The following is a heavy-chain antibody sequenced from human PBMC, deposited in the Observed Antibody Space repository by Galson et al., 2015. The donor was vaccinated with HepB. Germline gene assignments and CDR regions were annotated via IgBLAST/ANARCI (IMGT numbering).Heavy chain of an antibody. Sequence: SLRLSCAASGFAFSTYSMNWVRQAPGKGLEWVSGISSSSYYIFYADSLKGRFTISRDNAENSLYLQMNSLRDEDTAVYYCARDLGATGGAEFDYWGQGTLVTVSS. CDR1: GFAFSTYS. V-gene: IGHV3-21*01. J-gene: IGHJ4*02. D-gene: IGHD1-26*01. CDR3: ARDLGATGGAEFDY. CDR2: ISSSSYYI.